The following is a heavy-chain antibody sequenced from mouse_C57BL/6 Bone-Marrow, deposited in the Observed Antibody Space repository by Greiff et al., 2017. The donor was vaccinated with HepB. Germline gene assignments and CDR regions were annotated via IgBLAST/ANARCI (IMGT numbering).Heavy chain of an antibody. CDR2: ISNGGGST. J-gene: IGHJ4*01. Sequence: EVMLVASGGGLVQPGGSLKLSCAASGFTFSDYYMYWVRQTPEKRLEWVAYISNGGGSTYYPDTVKGRFTISRDNAKNTLYLQMSRLKSEDTAMYYCARRLYSYAMDYWGQGTSVTVSS. D-gene: IGHD2-1*01. CDR3: ARRLYSYAMDY. CDR1: GFTFSDYY. V-gene: IGHV5-12*01.